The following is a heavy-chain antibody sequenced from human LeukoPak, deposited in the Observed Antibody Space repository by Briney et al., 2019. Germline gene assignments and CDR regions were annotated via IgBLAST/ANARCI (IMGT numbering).Heavy chain of an antibody. J-gene: IGHJ4*02. V-gene: IGHV4-39*07. CDR1: GGSISSSSYY. D-gene: IGHD3-9*01. Sequence: SETLSLTCTVSGGSISSSSYYWGWIRQPPGKGLEWIGSIYYSGSTYYNPSLKSRVTISVVTSKNQFSLKLSSVTAADTAVYYCARVRYFDWLIDYWGQGTLVTVSS. CDR3: ARVRYFDWLIDY. CDR2: IYYSGST.